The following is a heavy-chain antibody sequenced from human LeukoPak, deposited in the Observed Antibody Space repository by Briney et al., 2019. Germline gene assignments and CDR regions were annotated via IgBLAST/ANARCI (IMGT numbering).Heavy chain of an antibody. J-gene: IGHJ4*02. D-gene: IGHD2-2*01. CDR3: AKHPYCSSTSCYFDY. Sequence: GGSLTLSCAASGFIFSGFAMNWVRQAPGKGLEWVAFIRYDGSNKYYADSVKGRFTISRDNSKNTLYLQMNSLRAEDTAVYYCAKHPYCSSTSCYFDYWGQGTLVTVSS. V-gene: IGHV3-30*02. CDR1: GFIFSGFA. CDR2: IRYDGSNK.